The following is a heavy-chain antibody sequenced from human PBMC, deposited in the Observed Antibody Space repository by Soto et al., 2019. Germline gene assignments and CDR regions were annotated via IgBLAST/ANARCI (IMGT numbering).Heavy chain of an antibody. D-gene: IGHD2-2*01. CDR2: IIPIFGTA. J-gene: IGHJ3*02. CDR1: GCAFRSYA. V-gene: IGHV1-69*13. CDR3: ARVQPAAISAAFDI. Sequence: SVQVSFQAAGCAFRSYAISWLRQAPGQGLEWMGGIIPIFGTANYAQKFQGRVTITADESTSTAYMELSSLRSEDTAVYYCARVQPAAISAAFDIWGQGTMVTVSS.